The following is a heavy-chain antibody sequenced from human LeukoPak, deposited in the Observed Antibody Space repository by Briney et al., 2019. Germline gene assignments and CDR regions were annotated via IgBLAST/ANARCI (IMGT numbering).Heavy chain of an antibody. CDR1: GFTFSRYG. V-gene: IGHV3-30*02. Sequence: GRSLRLSCAASGFTFSRYGMHWVRQAPGKGLEWVAFIRYDGSNKYYADSVKGRFTISRDNSKNTLYLQMNSLRAEDTAVYYCAKDGLYCSSXSCXRYYYYGMDVWGQGTTVTVSS. CDR3: AKDGLYCSSXSCXRYYYYGMDV. CDR2: IRYDGSNK. D-gene: IGHD2-2*01. J-gene: IGHJ6*02.